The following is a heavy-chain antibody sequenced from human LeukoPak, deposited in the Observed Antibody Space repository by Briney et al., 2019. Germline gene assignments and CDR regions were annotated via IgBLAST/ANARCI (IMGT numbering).Heavy chain of an antibody. CDR3: ARVRDGYYPEMDY. D-gene: IGHD5-24*01. CDR1: DVSIRRYY. J-gene: IGHJ4*02. Sequence: NPSETLSLTCNVSDVSIRRYYWSWIRQPPGKGLEWIGQIYYSGTIKYNPSLKSRVTISVDVPKNQFSLNLSSVTAAATDVYSCARVRDGYYPEMDYWAQGTLVTVSS. V-gene: IGHV4-59*01. CDR2: IYYSGTI.